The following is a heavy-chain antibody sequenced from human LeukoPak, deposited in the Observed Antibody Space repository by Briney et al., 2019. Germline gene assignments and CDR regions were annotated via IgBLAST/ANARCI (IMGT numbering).Heavy chain of an antibody. J-gene: IGHJ4*02. Sequence: ASVKVSCKASGYTFTSYDINWVRQAPGQGLGWMGWMNPNSGNTGYAQKFQGRVAMTRNTSITTAYMELSSLRSEDTAVYYCARGLGRTAMVTRGGVRFDYWGQGTLVTVSS. CDR1: GYTFTSYD. CDR3: ARGLGRTAMVTRGGVRFDY. V-gene: IGHV1-8*01. D-gene: IGHD5-18*01. CDR2: MNPNSGNT.